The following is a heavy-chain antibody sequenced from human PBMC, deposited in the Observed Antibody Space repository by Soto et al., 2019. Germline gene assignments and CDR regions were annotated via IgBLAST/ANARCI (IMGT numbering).Heavy chain of an antibody. Sequence: SETLSLTCTVSGGSISSYYWSWIRQPPGKGLEWIGYIYYSGSTDYNPSLKSRVTISVDTSKNQFSLKLSSVTAADTAVYYCARFRGYYFDYWGQGTLVTVSX. V-gene: IGHV4-59*01. CDR3: ARFRGYYFDY. CDR2: IYYSGST. J-gene: IGHJ4*02. CDR1: GGSISSYY.